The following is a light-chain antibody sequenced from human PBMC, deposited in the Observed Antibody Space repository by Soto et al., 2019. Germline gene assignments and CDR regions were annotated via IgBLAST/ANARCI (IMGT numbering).Light chain of an antibody. CDR1: SSNIGSNT. CDR2: SSN. V-gene: IGLV1-44*01. J-gene: IGLJ1*01. Sequence: QSVLTRPPSASGTAGQSVTISCSGSSSNIGSNTVDWYQQLPGTAPKLLIYSSNQRPSGVPDRFSGSKSGTSASLAISGLQSDDEADYFCAAWDDSLNGLYVFGTGTKVTVL. CDR3: AAWDDSLNGLYV.